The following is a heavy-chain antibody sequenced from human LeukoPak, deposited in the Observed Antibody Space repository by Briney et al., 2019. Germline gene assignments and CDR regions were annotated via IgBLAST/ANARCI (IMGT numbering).Heavy chain of an antibody. V-gene: IGHV1-46*01. D-gene: IGHD1-26*01. CDR1: GYTFTSYY. J-gene: IGHJ6*03. CDR2: IKPSGGST. CDR3: ARGGVGADHYYYYMDV. Sequence: GASVKVSCKASGYTFTSYYMHWVRQAPGQGLEWMGIIKPSGGSTSYAQKFQGRVTMTRDTSTSTVYMELSSLRSEDTAVYYCARGGVGADHYYYYMDVWGKGTTVTVSS.